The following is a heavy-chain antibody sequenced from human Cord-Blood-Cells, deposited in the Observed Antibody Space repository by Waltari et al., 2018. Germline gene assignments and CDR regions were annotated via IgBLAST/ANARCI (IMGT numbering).Heavy chain of an antibody. CDR3: ARDLSGYSYGYPGWFDP. CDR1: GYTFTSYY. V-gene: IGHV1-46*01. CDR2: INPSGGST. D-gene: IGHD5-18*01. J-gene: IGHJ5*02. Sequence: QVQLVQSGAEVKKPGASVKVSCKASGYTFTSYYMHWVRQAPGQGLEWMGIINPSGGSTSYAQKFQGRVTMTRDTSTSTVYMELSSLRSEDTAVYYCARDLSGYSYGYPGWFDPWGQGTLVTVSS.